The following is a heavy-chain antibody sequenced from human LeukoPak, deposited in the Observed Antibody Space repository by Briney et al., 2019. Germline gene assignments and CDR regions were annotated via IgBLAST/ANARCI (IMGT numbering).Heavy chain of an antibody. CDR2: ISSSSSYI. D-gene: IGHD6-19*01. CDR3: ARETRDSSSGWRFDY. J-gene: IGHJ4*02. CDR1: GFTFSSYS. V-gene: IGHV3-21*01. Sequence: PGGSLRLSCAASGFTFSSYSMNWVRQAPGKGLEWVSSISSSSSYIYYADSVKGRFTISRDNAKNSLYLQMNSLRAEDTAVYYCARETRDSSSGWRFDYWGQGTLVTVSS.